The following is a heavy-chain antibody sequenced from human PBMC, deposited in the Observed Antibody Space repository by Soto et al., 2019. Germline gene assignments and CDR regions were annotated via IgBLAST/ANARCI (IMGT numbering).Heavy chain of an antibody. J-gene: IGHJ6*02. CDR2: IKEDGSEK. Sequence: EMQLVESGGGLVQPGGSLRVSCAASGFTFNGFWMTWVRQAPGGGLEWVANIKEDGSEKYYVDSVKGRFTISRDNAKNSLFLQMNSLRAGDTAVYYCAKEAGYGMDVWGQGTTVTVSS. CDR1: GFTFNGFW. V-gene: IGHV3-7*01. CDR3: AKEAGYGMDV.